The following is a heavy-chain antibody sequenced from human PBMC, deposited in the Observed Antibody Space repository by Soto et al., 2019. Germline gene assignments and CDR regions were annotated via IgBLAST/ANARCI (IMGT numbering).Heavy chain of an antibody. Sequence: SVKVSCKASGGTFSSYAISWVRQAPGQGLEWMGGIIPIFGTANYAQKFQGRVTITADESTTTAYMELSSLRSEDTAVYYCARDLKRYYDSSGYGYYYYGMDVWAQRTTVTVSS. V-gene: IGHV1-69*13. J-gene: IGHJ6*02. D-gene: IGHD3-22*01. CDR3: ARDLKRYYDSSGYGYYYYGMDV. CDR2: IIPIFGTA. CDR1: GGTFSSYA.